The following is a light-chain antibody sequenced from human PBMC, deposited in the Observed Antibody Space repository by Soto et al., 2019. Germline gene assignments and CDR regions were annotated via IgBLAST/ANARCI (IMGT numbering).Light chain of an antibody. CDR1: QTVGRNY. Sequence: EIVLTQSPGTLSVSPGERATLSYRASQTVGRNYLAWYQQKPGHTPRLLLYHASNRATGIPDRFSGSGSGTDFTLTISRLEPEDFAVYYCQQYAASPLTFGGGAKVEIK. V-gene: IGKV3-20*01. J-gene: IGKJ4*01. CDR3: QQYAASPLT. CDR2: HAS.